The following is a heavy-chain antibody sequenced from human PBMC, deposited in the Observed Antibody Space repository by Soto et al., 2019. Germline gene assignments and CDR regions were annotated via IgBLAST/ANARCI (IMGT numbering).Heavy chain of an antibody. CDR1: GFIFSDYY. CDR3: ARAWDDSGSYQDH. V-gene: IGHV3-11*06. Sequence: PGGSLRLSCAASGFIFSDYYMAWIRQASGKRLEWVAHISSSGDDTNYADSVKGRFTISRDNGRNSLYLQMSRLRVEDTALYYCARAWDDSGSYQDHWGRGTLVTVSS. D-gene: IGHD3-10*01. J-gene: IGHJ4*02. CDR2: ISSSGDDT.